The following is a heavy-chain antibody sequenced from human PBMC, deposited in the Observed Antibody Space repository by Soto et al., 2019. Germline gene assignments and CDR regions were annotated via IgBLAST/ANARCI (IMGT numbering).Heavy chain of an antibody. Sequence: GGSLRLSCAGSGFTFRWFGMNWVRQAPGKGLEWVARISNGGSNEYYVDSVKGRFTISRDNSKNTLYLQMDSLRAEDTAVYYCAKGEVRGIIPSYFDYWGLGTLVTVSS. CDR1: GFTFRWFG. CDR2: ISNGGSNE. J-gene: IGHJ4*02. V-gene: IGHV3-30*18. CDR3: AKGEVRGIIPSYFDY. D-gene: IGHD3-10*01.